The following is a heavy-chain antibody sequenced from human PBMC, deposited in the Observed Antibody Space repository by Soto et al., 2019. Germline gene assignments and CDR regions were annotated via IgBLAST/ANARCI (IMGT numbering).Heavy chain of an antibody. Sequence: PGESLKISCKGPGYNFTNYWIGWVRQMPGKGLEWMGIIHPGDSDTRYSPSFQGQVTISADKSISTAYLQWGSLKASDTAMYYCARHPYFYDSSGFCLDYWGQGTLVTVSS. CDR1: GYNFTNYW. CDR3: ARHPYFYDSSGFCLDY. D-gene: IGHD3-22*01. J-gene: IGHJ4*01. CDR2: IHPGDSDT. V-gene: IGHV5-51*01.